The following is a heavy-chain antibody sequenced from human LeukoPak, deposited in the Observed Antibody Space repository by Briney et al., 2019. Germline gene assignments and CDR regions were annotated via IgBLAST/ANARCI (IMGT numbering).Heavy chain of an antibody. V-gene: IGHV1-2*02. D-gene: IGHD3-10*01. CDR2: INPNSGGT. CDR3: ARVPVLLWSREPEGFDP. CDR1: GYTFTGYY. Sequence: ASVKVSCKASGYTFTGYYMHWVRQAPGQGLEWMGWINPNSGGTNYAQKFQGRVTMTRDTSISTAYMELSRLRSDDTAVYYCARVPVLLWSREPEGFDPWGQGTLVTVSS. J-gene: IGHJ5*02.